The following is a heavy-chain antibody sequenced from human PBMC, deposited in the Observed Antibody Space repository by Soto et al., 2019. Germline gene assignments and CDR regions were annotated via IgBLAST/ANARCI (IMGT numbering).Heavy chain of an antibody. CDR1: GLTFSSYA. D-gene: IGHD6-19*01. Sequence: GGSLRLSCAASGLTFSSYAMNWVRQAPGKGLEWVSVISGSGGSTNYADSVKGRFTISRDNSKNTMYLQMNSLRAEDTAVYYCAKSGGTGVYYYYMDVWGKGTTVTVSS. CDR3: AKSGGTGVYYYYMDV. J-gene: IGHJ6*03. V-gene: IGHV3-23*01. CDR2: ISGSGGST.